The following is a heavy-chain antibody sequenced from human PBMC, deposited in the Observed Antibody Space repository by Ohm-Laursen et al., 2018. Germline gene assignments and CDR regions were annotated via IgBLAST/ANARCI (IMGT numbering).Heavy chain of an antibody. V-gene: IGHV3-74*01. CDR3: AREPYDFWSGYLYFDL. CDR1: GFTFSSYW. Sequence: SLRLSCAASGFTFSSYWMHWVRQAPGKGLVWVSRINSDGSSTSYADSVKGRFTISRDNAKNTLYLQMNSLSAEDTAVYYCAREPYDFWSGYLYFDLWGRGTLVTVSS. J-gene: IGHJ2*01. D-gene: IGHD3-3*01. CDR2: INSDGSST.